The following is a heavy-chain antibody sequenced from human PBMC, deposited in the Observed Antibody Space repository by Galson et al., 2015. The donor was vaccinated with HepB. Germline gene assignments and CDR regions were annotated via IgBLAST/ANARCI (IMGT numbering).Heavy chain of an antibody. D-gene: IGHD3-3*01. V-gene: IGHV3-30*18. CDR3: AKEFPPYYGFWSGHQK. CDR1: GFIFSNCG. J-gene: IGHJ4*02. CDR2: ISHDKRNK. Sequence: SLRLSCAASGFIFSNCGMHWVRQAPGKGLEWVALISHDKRNKYYSGSVEGRFTVSRDNFKNTLHLQMNSLRVEDTAVYYCAKEFPPYYGFWSGHQKWGQGTQVTVSP.